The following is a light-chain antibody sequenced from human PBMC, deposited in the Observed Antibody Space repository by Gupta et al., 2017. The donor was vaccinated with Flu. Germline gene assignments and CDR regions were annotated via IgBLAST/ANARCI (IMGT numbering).Light chain of an antibody. CDR3: QVWDGRVGHWV. Sequence: SYVLALPPPVSVARGHGARIAIGRTNIGVKSVHWYQQKPGQAPVLVVYDNSDRLSGIPDRFSGSNSGNTATLAISRVEAGDEADYHCQVWDGRVGHWVFGGGTKLTVL. CDR1: NIGVKS. V-gene: IGLV3-21*02. CDR2: DNS. J-gene: IGLJ3*02.